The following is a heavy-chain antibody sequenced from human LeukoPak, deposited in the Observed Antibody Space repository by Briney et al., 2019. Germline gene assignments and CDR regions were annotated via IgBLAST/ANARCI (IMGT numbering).Heavy chain of an antibody. CDR1: GGSISSYY. V-gene: IGHV4-59*01. CDR3: ARGGGDCSGGSCYSEDY. J-gene: IGHJ4*02. D-gene: IGHD2-15*01. Sequence: SETLSLTCTVSGGSISSYYWPWIRQPPGKVLEWIGYIFFSGSTKYNPSLKSRVTMSVDTSKKQFSLKISSVTAADTAVYYCARGGGDCSGGSCYSEDYWGQGILVTVSS. CDR2: IFFSGST.